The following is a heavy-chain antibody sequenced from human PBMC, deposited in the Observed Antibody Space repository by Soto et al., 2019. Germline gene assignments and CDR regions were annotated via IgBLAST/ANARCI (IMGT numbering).Heavy chain of an antibody. CDR2: IIPLLGAA. Sequence: QVQLVQSGAEVKKPGSSVKVSCKTSGGTFSSDTINWVRRAPGQGLEWMGRIIPLLGAANYAQKFQGRVTITEDKSTNTVYLELTSLRSEDTAVYYCAGYASGTRYNAEDYWGQGTLVTVYS. D-gene: IGHD3-10*01. CDR1: GGTFSSDT. V-gene: IGHV1-69*08. J-gene: IGHJ4*02. CDR3: AGYASGTRYNAEDY.